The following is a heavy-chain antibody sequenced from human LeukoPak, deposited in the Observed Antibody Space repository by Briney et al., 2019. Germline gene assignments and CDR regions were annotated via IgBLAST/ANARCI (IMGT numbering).Heavy chain of an antibody. CDR3: ARHLFSSGYFHLDY. J-gene: IGHJ4*02. D-gene: IGHD5-12*01. V-gene: IGHV5-51*01. CDR1: GYLFTTYW. CDR2: IYPGDSDA. Sequence: RGESLKISCKGSGYLFTTYWIAWVRQMPGKGLEWMGIIYPGDSDARYSPSFQGQVTISVDKSITTAYLQWSSLKASDTAIYYCARHLFSSGYFHLDYWGQGTLVTVSS.